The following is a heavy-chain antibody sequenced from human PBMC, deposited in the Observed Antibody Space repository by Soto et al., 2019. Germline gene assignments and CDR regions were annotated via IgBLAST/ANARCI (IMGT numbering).Heavy chain of an antibody. CDR3: ASLPSLTMDTTRDFDI. CDR1: GFTFRAYW. V-gene: IGHV3-74*01. J-gene: IGHJ3*02. D-gene: IGHD4-17*01. CDR2: VNSDGSSA. Sequence: EVQLVESGGGLVQPGGSLRLSCVASGFTFRAYWMHWVRQAPGKGLVWVSRVNSDGSSATYADSVRGRFTITRDNAKNTLYLQMNRLRADDTALYYCASLPSLTMDTTRDFDIWGQGTMVTVSS.